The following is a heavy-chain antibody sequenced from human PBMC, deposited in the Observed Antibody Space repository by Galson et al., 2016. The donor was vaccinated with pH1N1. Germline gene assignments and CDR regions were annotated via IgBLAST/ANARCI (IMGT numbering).Heavy chain of an antibody. Sequence: ETLSLTCSVSGGSISYYYWSWIRQPPGKGLEWIGYIYYSGNTIHNPSLKSRVTMSVDTSRNQFSLKLSSVTAADTAVYYCATVVGNDFWIGYSHYYYDGMGVWGQGTTVTVSS. CDR2: IYYSGNT. CDR1: GGSISYYY. CDR3: ATVVGNDFWIGYSHYYYDGMGV. J-gene: IGHJ6*02. V-gene: IGHV4-59*01. D-gene: IGHD3-3*01.